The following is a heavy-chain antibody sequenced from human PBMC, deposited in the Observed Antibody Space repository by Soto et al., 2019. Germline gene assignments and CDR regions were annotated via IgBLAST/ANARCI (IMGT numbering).Heavy chain of an antibody. CDR2: ISPDGNT. V-gene: IGHV3-74*01. J-gene: IGHJ4*02. CDR1: GFSLNSQW. Sequence: GGSLRLSCVASGFSLNSQWIHWIRQAPGKGLEWVSRISPDGNTIYADFVKGRFTISRDNAKNTVFLQMNSLRGEDTAMYYCSMSIFGDVHYWGQGTLVTVSS. CDR3: SMSIFGDVHY. D-gene: IGHD3-3*01.